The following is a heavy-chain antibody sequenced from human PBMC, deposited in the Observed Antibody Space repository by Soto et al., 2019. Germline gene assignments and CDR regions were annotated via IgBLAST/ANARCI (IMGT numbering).Heavy chain of an antibody. CDR1: GLTFTSSS. V-gene: IGHV3-30-3*01. CDR2: ISENGDRQ. CDR3: ARRLATTVSALGY. J-gene: IGHJ4*02. Sequence: HWGSLRLSCTSSGLTFTSSSFHWVRQAPGKGLEWVAVISENGDRQYSTESVRGRFLISRDSSKNTVYLQMNSLRPEDTGVYFCARRLATTVSALGYWGQGALVTVSS. D-gene: IGHD4-17*01.